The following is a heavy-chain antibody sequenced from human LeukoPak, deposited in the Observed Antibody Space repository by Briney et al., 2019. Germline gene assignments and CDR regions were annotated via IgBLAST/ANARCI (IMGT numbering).Heavy chain of an antibody. V-gene: IGHV3-23*01. CDR2: ISGDGGST. D-gene: IGHD6-13*01. Sequence: PGGPLRLSCAASGFTFSNYAMSWVRQPPGKGLEWISGISGDGGSTYYADSVKGLFTISRGSSENALYLQMNSLRAEDTAVYYCAKTSKYSTTWYDYWGQGTLVTVSS. CDR3: AKTSKYSTTWYDY. CDR1: GFTFSNYA. J-gene: IGHJ4*02.